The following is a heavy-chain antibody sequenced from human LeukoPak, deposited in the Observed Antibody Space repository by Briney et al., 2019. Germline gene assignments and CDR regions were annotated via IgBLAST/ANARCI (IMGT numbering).Heavy chain of an antibody. Sequence: SQTLSLTCAVYGGSFRGYYWSWIRQPPGNGLEWIGEINHSGSTNYNPSLKSRVTISVDTSKNQFSLKLSSVTAADTAVYSCARGRYGDYERYFGYWGQGTLVTVSS. CDR1: GGSFRGYY. J-gene: IGHJ4*02. V-gene: IGHV4-34*01. CDR3: ARGRYGDYERYFGY. CDR2: INHSGST. D-gene: IGHD4-17*01.